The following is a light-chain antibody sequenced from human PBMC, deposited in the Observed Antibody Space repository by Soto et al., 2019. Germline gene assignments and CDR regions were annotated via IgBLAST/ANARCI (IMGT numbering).Light chain of an antibody. Sequence: QSVLTQPASVSGSPGQSITISCTGTSSDVGGYNYVSWYQQHPGKAPKLMIYEVSNRPSGVSDRFSGSRSGNTASLPISGLQAEDESDYYCISYTSSSTWVFGGGTKLTVL. CDR3: ISYTSSSTWV. CDR2: EVS. J-gene: IGLJ3*02. CDR1: SSDVGGYNY. V-gene: IGLV2-14*01.